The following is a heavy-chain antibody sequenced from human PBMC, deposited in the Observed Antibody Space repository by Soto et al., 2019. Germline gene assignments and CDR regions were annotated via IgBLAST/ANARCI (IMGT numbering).Heavy chain of an antibody. CDR3: ARDQYDFRSGSYYYAMEV. CDR1: GGSISHYY. Sequence: SETLSLTCTVSGGSISHYYWSWIRQSPGKGLEWIGYAYYSGSTDYNPSLKSRVTMSVDTSKNQVSLKLNSVTTADTAVYYCARDQYDFRSGSYYYAMEVWGQGTKVTVSS. V-gene: IGHV4-59*01. D-gene: IGHD3-3*01. J-gene: IGHJ6*02. CDR2: AYYSGST.